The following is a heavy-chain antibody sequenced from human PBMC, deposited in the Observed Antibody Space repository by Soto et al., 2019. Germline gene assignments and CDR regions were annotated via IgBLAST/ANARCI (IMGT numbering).Heavy chain of an antibody. CDR3: ARAPKVYPDYGDYSATKYYYYYYMDV. J-gene: IGHJ6*03. V-gene: IGHV4-31*03. D-gene: IGHD4-17*01. CDR1: GGSISSGGYY. CDR2: IYYSGST. Sequence: SETLSLTCTVSGGSISSGGYYWSWIRQHPGKGLEWIGYIYYSGSTYYNPSLKSRVTISVDTSKNQFSLKLSSVTAADTAVYYCARAPKVYPDYGDYSATKYYYYYYMDVWGKGTTVTVSS.